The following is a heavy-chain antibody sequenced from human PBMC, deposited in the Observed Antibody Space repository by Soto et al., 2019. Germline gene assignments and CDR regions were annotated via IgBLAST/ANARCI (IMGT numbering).Heavy chain of an antibody. Sequence: GGSLRLSCAASGFTFSSYAMHWVRRAPGKGLEWVAVISYDGSNKYYADSVKGRFTISRDNSKNTLYLQMNSLRAEDTAVYYCARVHADSIVSDSYGMDVWGQGTTVTVSS. J-gene: IGHJ6*02. CDR1: GFTFSSYA. CDR2: ISYDGSNK. CDR3: ARVHADSIVSDSYGMDV. V-gene: IGHV3-30-3*01. D-gene: IGHD1-26*01.